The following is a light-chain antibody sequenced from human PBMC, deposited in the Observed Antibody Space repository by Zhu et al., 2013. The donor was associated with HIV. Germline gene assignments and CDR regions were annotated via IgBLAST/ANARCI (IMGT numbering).Light chain of an antibody. Sequence: IQMTQSPSTLSASVGDRVTITCRAGQTIDTSLAWYQHKPGKAPKLLIYKASTLESGVPSRFSGSGSGTEFTLTISSLQPDDLATYYCQQYKSYPITFGQGTRLEIK. CDR3: QQYKSYPIT. CDR2: KAS. CDR1: QTIDTS. V-gene: IGKV1-5*03. J-gene: IGKJ5*01.